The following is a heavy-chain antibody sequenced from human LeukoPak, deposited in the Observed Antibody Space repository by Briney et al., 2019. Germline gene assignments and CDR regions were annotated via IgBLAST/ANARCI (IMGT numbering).Heavy chain of an antibody. CDR2: ISGSGGST. Sequence: GGSLRLSCAASGFTFSSYAMSWVRQAPGKGLEWVTAISGSGGSTYYADSVKGRFTISRDNSKNTLYLQMNSLRAEDTAVYYCAKDWYYYDSSGPIDYWGQGTLVTVSS. J-gene: IGHJ4*02. CDR3: AKDWYYYDSSGPIDY. CDR1: GFTFSSYA. D-gene: IGHD3-22*01. V-gene: IGHV3-23*01.